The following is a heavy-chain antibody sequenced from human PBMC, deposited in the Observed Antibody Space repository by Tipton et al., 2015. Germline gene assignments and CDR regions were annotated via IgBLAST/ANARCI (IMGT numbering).Heavy chain of an antibody. CDR2: ISGSGGST. CDR3: ARDMVRGVLYFYDGLDV. Sequence: GSLRLSCAASGFTFSRYTMNWVRQAPGKGLEWVSGISGSGGSTDYADSVKGRFTISRDNFKNTLYLQMNSLRAEDTAAYYCARDMVRGVLYFYDGLDVWGQGTTVTVSS. D-gene: IGHD3-10*01. CDR1: GFTFSRYT. V-gene: IGHV3-23*01. J-gene: IGHJ6*02.